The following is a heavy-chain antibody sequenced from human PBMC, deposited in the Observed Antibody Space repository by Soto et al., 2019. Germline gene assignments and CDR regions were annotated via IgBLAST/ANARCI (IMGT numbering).Heavy chain of an antibody. CDR1: GYSLTELA. V-gene: IGHV1-24*01. CDR3: ATADDRGFYYYVIDV. J-gene: IGHJ6*02. CDR2: FDPEDGET. Sequence: QVQVVQSGAAVKKPGASVKVSCKVSGYSLTELAIHWVRQAPGKGLEWMGGFDPEDGETIYAQKFMGRVTMTEDTSTDTAYMELSSLSSEDTAVYYCATADDRGFYYYVIDVWGQGTTVTVSS. D-gene: IGHD1-1*01.